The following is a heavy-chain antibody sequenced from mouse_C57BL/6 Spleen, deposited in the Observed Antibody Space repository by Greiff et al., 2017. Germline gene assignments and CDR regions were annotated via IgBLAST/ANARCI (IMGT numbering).Heavy chain of an antibody. CDR3: ARSRDDYYWYFDV. D-gene: IGHD2-4*01. CDR2: INPSSGYT. CDR1: GYTFTSYT. J-gene: IGHJ1*03. V-gene: IGHV1-4*01. Sequence: VQLQQSGAELARPGASVKMSCKASGYTFTSYTMHWVKQRPGQGLEWIGYINPSSGYTKYNQKFKDKATLTADKSSSTAYMQLSSLTSEDSAVDYCARSRDDYYWYFDVWGTGTTVTVSS.